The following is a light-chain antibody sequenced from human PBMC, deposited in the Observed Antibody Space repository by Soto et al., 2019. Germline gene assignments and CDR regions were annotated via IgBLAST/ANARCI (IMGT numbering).Light chain of an antibody. J-gene: IGKJ3*01. V-gene: IGKV3-20*01. Sequence: VLTQSPGTLSLSPGERATLSCRASQSVSSSYLAWYQQKPGQAPRLLIYGASSRATGIPDRFSGSGSGTDFTLTISRLEPEDFAVYYCQQYGDSVFTFGPGTKVDIK. CDR3: QQYGDSVFT. CDR1: QSVSSSY. CDR2: GAS.